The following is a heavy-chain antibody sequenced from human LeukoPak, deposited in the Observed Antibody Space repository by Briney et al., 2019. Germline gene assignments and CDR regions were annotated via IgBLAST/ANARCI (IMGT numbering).Heavy chain of an antibody. Sequence: GGSLRLSCAASGFTFSSYGMHWVRQAPGKGLEWVAFIRYDGSNKYYADSVKGRFTISRDNSKNTLYLQMNSLRAEDTAVYYCAKDRHSGGWRSNYFDYWGQGTLVTVSS. V-gene: IGHV3-30*02. CDR1: GFTFSSYG. D-gene: IGHD6-19*01. CDR3: AKDRHSGGWRSNYFDY. J-gene: IGHJ4*02. CDR2: IRYDGSNK.